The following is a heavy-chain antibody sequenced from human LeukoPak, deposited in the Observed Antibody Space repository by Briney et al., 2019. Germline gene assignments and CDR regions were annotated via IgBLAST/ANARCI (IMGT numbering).Heavy chain of an antibody. CDR2: ISTSGGGT. J-gene: IGHJ4*02. CDR3: AKSTVSPNYYDSSGSFDY. D-gene: IGHD3-22*01. V-gene: IGHV3-23*01. CDR1: GFTFSSYA. Sequence: GGSLRLSCAASGFTFSSYAMSWVRQAPGKGLEWVSAISTSGGGTYYADSVKGRFTISRDNSKNTLYLQMNSLRAEDTAVYHCAKSTVSPNYYDSSGSFDYWGQGTLVTVSS.